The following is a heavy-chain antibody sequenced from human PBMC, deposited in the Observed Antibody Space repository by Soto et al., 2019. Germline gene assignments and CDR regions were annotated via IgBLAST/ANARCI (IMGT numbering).Heavy chain of an antibody. D-gene: IGHD2-2*01. J-gene: IGHJ4*02. Sequence: GSLRLSCAASGFTFSSDWLHWVRQPPGKGLVWVSRINTDGTSTSYADSVKGRFTISRDNAKNTLYLQMNSLRAEDTAVYYCARGGVPAAMSYWGQGTLVTVSS. CDR1: GFTFSSDW. V-gene: IGHV3-74*01. CDR3: ARGGVPAAMSY. CDR2: INTDGTST.